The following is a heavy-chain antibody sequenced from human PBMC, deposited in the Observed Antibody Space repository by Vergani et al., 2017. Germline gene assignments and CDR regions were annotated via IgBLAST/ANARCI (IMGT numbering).Heavy chain of an antibody. CDR2: INHSGST. Sequence: QVQLQQWGAGLLKPSETLSLTCAVYGRSFSGYYWSWIRQPPGKGLEWIGEINHSGSTNYNPSLKSRVTISVDTSKNQFSLKLSSVTAADTAVYYCARGQYYGSGSYYKWGYYYYGMDVWGQXP. J-gene: IGHJ6*02. D-gene: IGHD3-10*01. CDR1: GRSFSGYY. CDR3: ARGQYYGSGSYYKWGYYYYGMDV. V-gene: IGHV4-34*01.